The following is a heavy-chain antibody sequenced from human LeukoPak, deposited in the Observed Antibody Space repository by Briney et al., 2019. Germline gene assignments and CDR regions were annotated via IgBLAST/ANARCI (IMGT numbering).Heavy chain of an antibody. CDR2: ISWNSGSI. CDR1: GFTFDDYA. Sequence: GGSLRLSCAASGFTFDDYAMHWVRQATGKGLEWVSGISWNSGSIGYADSVKGRFTISRDNAKNSLYLQMNSLRAEDTALYYCAKSIGYYYGSSGYYYFDYWGQGTLVTVSS. J-gene: IGHJ4*02. V-gene: IGHV3-9*01. CDR3: AKSIGYYYGSSGYYYFDY. D-gene: IGHD3-22*01.